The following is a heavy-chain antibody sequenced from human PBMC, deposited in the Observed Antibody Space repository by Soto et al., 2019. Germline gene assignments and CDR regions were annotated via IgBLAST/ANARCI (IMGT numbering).Heavy chain of an antibody. Sequence: QVQLQESGPGLVKPSQTLSLTCTVSGGSISSGGYYWSWIRQHPGKGLEGIGYIYYSGSTYYNPSLKSRVTISVDTSKNQFSLKLSSVTAADTAVYYCARGRGVVVIERWFDPWGQGTLVTVSS. CDR1: GGSISSGGYY. CDR2: IYYSGST. CDR3: ARGRGVVVIERWFDP. V-gene: IGHV4-31*03. J-gene: IGHJ5*02. D-gene: IGHD3-22*01.